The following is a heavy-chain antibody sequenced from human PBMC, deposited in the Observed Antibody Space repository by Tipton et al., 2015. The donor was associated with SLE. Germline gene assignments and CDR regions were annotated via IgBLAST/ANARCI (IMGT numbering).Heavy chain of an antibody. Sequence: TLSLICTVSGGSISSSSYYWGWIRQPPGKGLQWIGSIYYSGSTNYNPSLKSRVTISVDTSKNQFSLKLSSVTAADTAVYYCARGGLGVSYYYYMDVWGKGTTVTVSS. V-gene: IGHV4-39*07. CDR1: GGSISSSSYY. D-gene: IGHD1-26*01. CDR3: ARGGLGVSYYYYMDV. CDR2: IYYSGST. J-gene: IGHJ6*03.